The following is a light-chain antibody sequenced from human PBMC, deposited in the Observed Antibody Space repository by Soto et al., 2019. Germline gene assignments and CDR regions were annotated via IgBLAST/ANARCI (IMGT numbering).Light chain of an antibody. Sequence: DIQMTQSPSSLSASVGDRVTITCRASQSISNYLNWYQQKPGKAPKLLIYAASSMQSGAPSRFSGSGSETDFTLTISSLKPDDSATYYCQQSFSPLWTFGQGTKVEV. CDR3: QQSFSPLWT. CDR2: AAS. CDR1: QSISNY. J-gene: IGKJ1*01. V-gene: IGKV1-39*01.